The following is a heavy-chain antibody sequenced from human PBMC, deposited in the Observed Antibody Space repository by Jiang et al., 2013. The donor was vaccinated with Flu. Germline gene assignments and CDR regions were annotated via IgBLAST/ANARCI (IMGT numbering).Heavy chain of an antibody. Sequence: KPTQTLTLTCTFSGSSLSTSEVGVGWIRQPPGKALEWLALIYWNDDKRISPSLKSRLTVTKDTSKNQVVLTMTNVDPVDTATYYCAHRLNYPALLVDYFDYWGQGTLVTVSS. J-gene: IGHJ4*02. CDR2: IYWNDDK. V-gene: IGHV2-5*01. CDR3: AHRLNYPALLVDYFDY. D-gene: IGHD2-21*01. CDR1: GSSLSTSEVG.